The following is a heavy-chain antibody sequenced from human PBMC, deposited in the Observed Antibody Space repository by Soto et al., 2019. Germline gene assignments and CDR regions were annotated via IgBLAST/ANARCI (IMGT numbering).Heavy chain of an antibody. J-gene: IGHJ4*02. CDR2: IYYSGGT. CDR3: ASETFDILTGYYRDY. V-gene: IGHV4-59*01. D-gene: IGHD3-9*01. CDR1: GGSISSYY. Sequence: SETLSLTCTVSGGSISSYYWSWIRQPPGKGLEWIGYIYYSGGTNYNPSLKSRVTISVDTSKNQFSLKLSSVTAVDTAVYYCASETFDILTGYYRDYWGQGTLVTVSS.